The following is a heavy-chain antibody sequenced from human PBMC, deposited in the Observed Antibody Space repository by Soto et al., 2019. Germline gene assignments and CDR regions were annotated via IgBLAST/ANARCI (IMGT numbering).Heavy chain of an antibody. CDR3: TRDLDYGGNSEDFDI. V-gene: IGHV5-51*03. Sequence: VQLVQSGAEVKKPGESLKISCKGSEFSFTTYWIAWVRQMPGEGLKWMGIIYPDDSRTTYSPSFQGQVTISADKSINTAYLPWSSLKASDTAMYYCTRDLDYGGNSEDFDIWGQGTRVTVYS. CDR2: IYPDDSRT. D-gene: IGHD4-17*01. CDR1: EFSFTTYW. J-gene: IGHJ3*02.